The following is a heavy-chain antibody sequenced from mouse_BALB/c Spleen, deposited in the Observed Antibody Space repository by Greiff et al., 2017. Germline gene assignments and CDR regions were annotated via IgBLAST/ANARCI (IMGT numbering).Heavy chain of an antibody. J-gene: IGHJ3*01. Sequence: QVQLQQSAAELARPGASVKMSCKASGYTFTSYTMHWVKQRPGQGLEWIGYINPSSGYTEYNQKFKDKTTLTADKSSSTAYMQLSSLTSEDSAVYYCARDGNYFAWFAYWGQGTLVTVSA. CDR2: INPSSGYT. D-gene: IGHD2-1*01. V-gene: IGHV1-4*02. CDR3: ARDGNYFAWFAY. CDR1: GYTFTSYT.